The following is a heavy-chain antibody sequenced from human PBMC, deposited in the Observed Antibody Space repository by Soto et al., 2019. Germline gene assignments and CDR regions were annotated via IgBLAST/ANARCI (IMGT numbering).Heavy chain of an antibody. D-gene: IGHD3-9*01. CDR3: ARVHFVGYFAWLDP. Sequence: SETLSLTCSVSGASISSYYWTWIRQPPGGGLEWIGYMHHTQGTNDNPSLRGRVHMSIDTSMNQFSPRLTSVTAADTAVYYCARVHFVGYFAWLDPWGHGTLVTVSS. CDR1: GASISSYY. CDR2: MHHTQGT. J-gene: IGHJ5*02. V-gene: IGHV4-59*01.